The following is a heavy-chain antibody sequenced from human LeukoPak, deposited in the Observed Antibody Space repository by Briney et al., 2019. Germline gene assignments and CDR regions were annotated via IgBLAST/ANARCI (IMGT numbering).Heavy chain of an antibody. D-gene: IGHD2-21*01. CDR2: IRYDGSNK. CDR3: AKDKGQVVPYYFDY. J-gene: IGHJ4*02. Sequence: GRSLRLSCAASGFTFSSYGMHWVRQAPGKGLEWVAFIRYDGSNKYYADSVKGRFTISRDNSKNTLYLQMNSLRAEDTAVYYCAKDKGQVVPYYFDYWGQGTLVTVSS. V-gene: IGHV3-30*02. CDR1: GFTFSSYG.